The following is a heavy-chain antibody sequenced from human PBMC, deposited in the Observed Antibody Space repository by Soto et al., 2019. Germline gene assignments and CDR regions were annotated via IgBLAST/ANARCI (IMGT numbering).Heavy chain of an antibody. Sequence: QITLKESGPTLEKPTQTLTLTCTFSGLSLSTIGEGVGWIRQPPGKALEWLALIYWDDDKRYSPSLKSRLTITKDTSVNQVVLTMTNMGPVDTATYYCVQTRCGGDCLQSYSSHSYYGLDVWGQGTTVTVSS. D-gene: IGHD2-21*02. CDR3: VQTRCGGDCLQSYSSHSYYGLDV. J-gene: IGHJ6*02. V-gene: IGHV2-5*02. CDR1: GLSLSTIGEG. CDR2: IYWDDDK.